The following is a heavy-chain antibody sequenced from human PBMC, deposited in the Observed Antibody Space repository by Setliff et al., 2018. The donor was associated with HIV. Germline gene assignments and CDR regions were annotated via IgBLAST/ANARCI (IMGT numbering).Heavy chain of an antibody. J-gene: IGHJ4*02. D-gene: IGHD3-10*01. CDR1: GGSINNYY. CDR2: IYPNGSPDYPSGT. CDR3: TGDYNSGSYSFDY. Sequence: PSETLSLTCTVSGGSINNYYWSWIRQHPGKGLEWIGYIYPNGSPDYPSGTIVYNPSFRSRVTLSLDTSKNQFSLKLTSVTAADAAVYYCTGDYNSGSYSFDYWGQGTPVTVS. V-gene: IGHV4-4*08.